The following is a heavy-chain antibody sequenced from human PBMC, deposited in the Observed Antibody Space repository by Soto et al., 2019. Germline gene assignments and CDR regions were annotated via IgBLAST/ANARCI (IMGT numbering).Heavy chain of an antibody. Sequence: QVQLVESGGGVVQPGRSLKLSCPASGFTFSSYGMHWVRQAPGKGPEWVALIWYDGSNKYYADSVKGRFTISRDNSKNXXHLKMNSLRAEDTAVYFCARDYRTSSWYETDGMDVWGQGTTVTVSS. J-gene: IGHJ6*02. CDR1: GFTFSSYG. CDR3: ARDYRTSSWYETDGMDV. V-gene: IGHV3-33*01. CDR2: IWYDGSNK. D-gene: IGHD6-13*01.